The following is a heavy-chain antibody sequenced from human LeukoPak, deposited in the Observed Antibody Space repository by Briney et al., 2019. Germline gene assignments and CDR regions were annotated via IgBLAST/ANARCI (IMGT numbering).Heavy chain of an antibody. CDR1: GFTFSSYG. Sequence: HPGRSLRLSCAASGFTFSSYGMHWVRQAPGKGLEWVAVISYDGSNKYYADSVKGRFTISRDNSKNTLYLQMNSPRAEDTAVYYCAKVAPDYYDSSGPFDYWGQGTLVTVSS. J-gene: IGHJ4*02. CDR3: AKVAPDYYDSSGPFDY. D-gene: IGHD3-22*01. CDR2: ISYDGSNK. V-gene: IGHV3-30*18.